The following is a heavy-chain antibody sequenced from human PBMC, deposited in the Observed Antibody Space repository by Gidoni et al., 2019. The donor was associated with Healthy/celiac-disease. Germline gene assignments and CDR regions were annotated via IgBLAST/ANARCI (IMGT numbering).Heavy chain of an antibody. CDR1: GGTFSSYA. J-gene: IGHJ4*02. D-gene: IGHD1-1*01. V-gene: IGHV1-69*01. CDR3: ARDNDRLGKTPGYYFDY. Sequence: QVQLVQSGAEVKKPGASVKVSCTASGGTFSSYAISWVRQAPGQGLEWMGGIIPSFGTANYAQKFQGRVTITADESTSTAYMELSSLRSEDTAVYYCARDNDRLGKTPGYYFDYWGQGTLVTVSS. CDR2: IIPSFGTA.